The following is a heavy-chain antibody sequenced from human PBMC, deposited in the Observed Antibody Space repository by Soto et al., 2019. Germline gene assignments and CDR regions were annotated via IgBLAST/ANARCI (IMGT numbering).Heavy chain of an antibody. D-gene: IGHD2-21*01. CDR3: ARGGALYSYYGMDV. Sequence: QVQLVESGGGVVQPGRSLRLSCAASGFTFSSYAMHWVRQAPGKGLEWVAVISYDGSNKYYADSVKGRFTISRDNSKNTLYLQMNSLRAEDTAVYYCARGGALYSYYGMDVWGQGTTVTVSS. CDR1: GFTFSSYA. V-gene: IGHV3-30-3*01. CDR2: ISYDGSNK. J-gene: IGHJ6*02.